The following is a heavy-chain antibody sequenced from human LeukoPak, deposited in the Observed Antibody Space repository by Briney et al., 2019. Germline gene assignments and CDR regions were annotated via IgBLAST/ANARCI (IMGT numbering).Heavy chain of an antibody. J-gene: IGHJ4*02. V-gene: IGHV3-23*01. CDR2: ITKYDGRL. Sequence: GGSLRLSCAVSGFGVHTFAMSWVRQAPGKGLEWLASITKYDGRLYYADSVRGRFTISRDTSQNELYLQMNSLRVDDSAIYYCAKDHSADGWPTFEYWGRGTLVTVSS. CDR3: AKDHSADGWPTFEY. D-gene: IGHD5-24*01. CDR1: GFGVHTFA.